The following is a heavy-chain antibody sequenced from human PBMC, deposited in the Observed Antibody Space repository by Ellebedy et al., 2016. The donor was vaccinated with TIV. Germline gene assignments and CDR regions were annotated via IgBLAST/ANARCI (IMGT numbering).Heavy chain of an antibody. J-gene: IGHJ4*02. V-gene: IGHV4-34*01. CDR2: INHSGST. D-gene: IGHD3-22*01. CDR1: GGSISSYY. Sequence: SETLSLXXTVSGGSISSYYWSWIRQPPGKGLEWIGEINHSGSTNYNPSLKSRVTISVDTSKNQFSLKLSSVTAADTAVYYCARTNLDSSGYGGFDYWGQGTLVTVSS. CDR3: ARTNLDSSGYGGFDY.